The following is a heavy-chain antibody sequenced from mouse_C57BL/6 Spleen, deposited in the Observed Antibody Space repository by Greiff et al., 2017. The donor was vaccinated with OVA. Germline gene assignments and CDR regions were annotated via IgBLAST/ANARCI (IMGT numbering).Heavy chain of an antibody. J-gene: IGHJ3*01. CDR1: GFTFSSYA. D-gene: IGHD4-1*02. CDR2: ISDGGSYT. V-gene: IGHV5-4*01. Sequence: EVKLVESGGGLVKPGGSLKLSCAASGFTFSSYAMSWVRQTPEKRLEWVATISDGGSYTYYPDNVTGRFTISRDNAKNNLYLQMSHLKSEDTAMYYCARDPTGTLFAYWGQGTLVTVSA. CDR3: ARDPTGTLFAY.